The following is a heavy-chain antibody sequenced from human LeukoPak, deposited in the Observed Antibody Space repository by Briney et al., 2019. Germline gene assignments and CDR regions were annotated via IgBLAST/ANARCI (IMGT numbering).Heavy chain of an antibody. CDR3: AKSMTTVVTPDY. Sequence: PGTSLRLSCAASGFTFSDYGLHWVRQAPGKGLEWVALISTDGSNEDYADSVKGRFTISRDNSKNMLYLQMNSLRAEDTAVYYCAKSMTTVVTPDYWGQGTLVTVSS. CDR1: GFTFSDYG. V-gene: IGHV3-30*18. D-gene: IGHD4-23*01. CDR2: ISTDGSNE. J-gene: IGHJ4*02.